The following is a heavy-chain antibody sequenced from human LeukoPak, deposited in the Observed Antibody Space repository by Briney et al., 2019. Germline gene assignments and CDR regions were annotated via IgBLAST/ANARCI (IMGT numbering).Heavy chain of an antibody. J-gene: IGHJ4*02. D-gene: IGHD6-19*01. CDR2: ISAYNGNT. V-gene: IGHV1-18*01. CDR3: ARDSRRIAVFDY. Sequence: ASVKVSCKASGYTFTSYGISWVRQAPGQGLEWMGWISAYNGNTNYAQKLQGRVTMTTDTSTSTAYMELRSLRSDDAAVYYCARDSRRIAVFDYWGQGALVTVSS. CDR1: GYTFTSYG.